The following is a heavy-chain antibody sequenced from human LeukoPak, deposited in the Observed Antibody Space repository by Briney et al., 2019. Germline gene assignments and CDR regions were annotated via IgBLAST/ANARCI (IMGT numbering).Heavy chain of an antibody. V-gene: IGHV4-30-2*01. D-gene: IGHD1-26*01. Sequence: SETLSLTCAVSGGSISRGGYSWSWIRQPPGKGLEWIGYIYHSGSTYYNPSLKSRVTISVDRSKNQFSLMLSSVTAADTAVYYCASSSGSYSAEYFQHWGQGTLVTVSS. CDR3: ASSSGSYSAEYFQH. CDR2: IYHSGST. CDR1: GGSISRGGYS. J-gene: IGHJ1*01.